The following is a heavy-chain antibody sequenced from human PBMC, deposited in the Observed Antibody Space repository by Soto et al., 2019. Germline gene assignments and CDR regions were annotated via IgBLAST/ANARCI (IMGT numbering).Heavy chain of an antibody. CDR3: ARTYDSSGPNSGGYGVDI. CDR1: GDSISSYY. Sequence: QVQLQESGPGLVQPSETLSLICTVSGDSISSYYWSWIRQPPGKGLEWIAYIYYIGSTTNYNPSHKRRVTKSVDTSKRQFSRMLSSVAPAFSAVYYCARTYDSSGPNSGGYGVDIWGQGTMVSVSS. J-gene: IGHJ3*02. D-gene: IGHD3-22*01. V-gene: IGHV4-59*01. CDR2: IYYIGSTT.